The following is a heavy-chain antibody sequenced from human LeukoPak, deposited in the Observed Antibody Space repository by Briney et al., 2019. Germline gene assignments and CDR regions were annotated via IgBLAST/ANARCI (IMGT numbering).Heavy chain of an antibody. CDR3: ARQFYGSGSYLWGEPKYYFDY. CDR2: IHTSGST. CDR1: GVSISSYY. J-gene: IGHJ4*02. V-gene: IGHV4-4*07. Sequence: PSETLSLTCTVSGVSISSYYWSWIRQPAGKGLEWIGRIHTSGSTNYNPSLKSRVTMSVDTSKNQFSLKLSSVTAADTAVYYCARQFYGSGSYLWGEPKYYFDYWGQGTLVTVSS. D-gene: IGHD3-10*01.